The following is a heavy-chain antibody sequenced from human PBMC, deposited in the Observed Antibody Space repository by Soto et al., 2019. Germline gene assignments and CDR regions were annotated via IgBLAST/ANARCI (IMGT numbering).Heavy chain of an antibody. CDR3: EVTALDY. CDR1: GYTFTEYD. CDR2: VSPENRNA. Sequence: GASVKVSCKTSGYTFTEYDINWVRQAPGQGLEYMGWVSPENRNAGYAPQFRGRVSMTADTSINTVYLELTTLTYEDTAVYYCEVTALDYWGQGTLVTVSS. D-gene: IGHD2-21*02. V-gene: IGHV1-8*01. J-gene: IGHJ4*02.